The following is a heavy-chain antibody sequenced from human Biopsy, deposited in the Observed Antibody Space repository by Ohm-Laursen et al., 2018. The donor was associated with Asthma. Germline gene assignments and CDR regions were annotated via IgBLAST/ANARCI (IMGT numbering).Heavy chain of an antibody. J-gene: IGHJ5*02. CDR3: ARFTASITIFGVVNNWFDP. CDR2: IYYSGST. CDR1: GGSISSSSYY. Sequence: SDTLSLTCTVSGGSISSSSYYWGWIRQPPGKGLEWIGSIYYSGSTYYNPSLKSRVTISVDTSKNQFSLKLSSVTAADTAVYYCARFTASITIFGVVNNWFDPRGQGTLVTVSS. V-gene: IGHV4-39*01. D-gene: IGHD3-3*01.